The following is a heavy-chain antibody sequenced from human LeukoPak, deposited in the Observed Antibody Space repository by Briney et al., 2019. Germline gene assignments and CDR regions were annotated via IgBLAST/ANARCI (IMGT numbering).Heavy chain of an antibody. CDR3: ARDPRGSVGYFDL. CDR2: ISSSSGYT. D-gene: IGHD3-10*01. CDR1: GFTFSDYY. Sequence: GGSLRLSCAASGFTFSDYYMSWIRQAPGKGLEWVSYISSSSGYTNYADSVKGRFTISRDNSKNTLYLQMNSLRAEDTAVYYCARDPRGSVGYFDLWGRGTLVTVSS. J-gene: IGHJ2*01. V-gene: IGHV3-11*06.